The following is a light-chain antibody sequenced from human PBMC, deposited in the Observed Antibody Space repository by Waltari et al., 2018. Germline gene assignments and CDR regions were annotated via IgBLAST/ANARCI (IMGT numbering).Light chain of an antibody. Sequence: TQSPSVSVTAGQTASASCGGYNIEQKSVHWYQQKPGQAPMLVITYDADRPPGIPQRFSGSNSGNAAILTISRVEAGDEADYYCQGWDSDAGQPLFGGGTKLTV. CDR2: YDA. V-gene: IGLV3-21*01. J-gene: IGLJ2*01. CDR1: NIEQKS. CDR3: QGWDSDAGQPL.